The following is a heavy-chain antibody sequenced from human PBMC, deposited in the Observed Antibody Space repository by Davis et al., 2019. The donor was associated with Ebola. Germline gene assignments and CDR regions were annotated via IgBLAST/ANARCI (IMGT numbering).Heavy chain of an antibody. Sequence: KVSCKGSGYSFTSYWIGWVRQMSGKGLEWMGIIYPGDSDTRYSPSFQGQVTISADKSISTAYLQWSSLKASDTAMYYCARHKSTIFGVVMPRGYYGMDVWGQGTTVTVSS. V-gene: IGHV5-51*01. J-gene: IGHJ6*02. D-gene: IGHD3-3*01. CDR2: IYPGDSDT. CDR1: GYSFTSYW. CDR3: ARHKSTIFGVVMPRGYYGMDV.